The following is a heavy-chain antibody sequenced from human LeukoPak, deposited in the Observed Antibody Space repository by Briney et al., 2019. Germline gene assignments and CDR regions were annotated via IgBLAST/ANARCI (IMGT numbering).Heavy chain of an antibody. CDR3: ARDLKVGYSSGRYSWGTGSSNDY. D-gene: IGHD6-19*01. V-gene: IGHV1-18*01. CDR2: IIAYNGNT. CDR1: GYTFTSYG. J-gene: IGHJ4*02. Sequence: ASVKVSCKASGYTFTSYGISWVRQAPGQGLEWMGWIIAYNGNTNYAQKLQGRVTMTTDTSTSTAYMELRSLRSDDTAVYYCARDLKVGYSSGRYSWGTGSSNDYWGQGTLVTVSS.